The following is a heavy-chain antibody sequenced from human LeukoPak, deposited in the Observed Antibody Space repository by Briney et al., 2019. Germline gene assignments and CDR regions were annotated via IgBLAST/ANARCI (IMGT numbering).Heavy chain of an antibody. CDR1: GFTFSSYA. Sequence: GSLRLSCAASGFTFSSYAMSWVRQAPGKGLEWIGYIYYSGSTNYNPSLKSRVTISVDTSKNQFSLKLSSVTAADTAVYYCARVVRYCSSTSCYANWFDPWGQGTLVTVSS. J-gene: IGHJ5*02. CDR2: IYYSGST. V-gene: IGHV4-59*01. D-gene: IGHD2-2*01. CDR3: ARVVRYCSSTSCYANWFDP.